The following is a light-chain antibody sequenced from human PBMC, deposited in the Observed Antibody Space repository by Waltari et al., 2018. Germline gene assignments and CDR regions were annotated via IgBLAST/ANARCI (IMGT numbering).Light chain of an antibody. Sequence: YKQRPGQEPFLVIYYDRYRRSGIPERFSVSNSWNTATLTISMVEAGDEADFYCQVWDRESHHVVFGGGTKLTVL. CDR2: YDR. V-gene: IGLV3-21*04. CDR3: QVWDRESHHVV. J-gene: IGLJ2*01.